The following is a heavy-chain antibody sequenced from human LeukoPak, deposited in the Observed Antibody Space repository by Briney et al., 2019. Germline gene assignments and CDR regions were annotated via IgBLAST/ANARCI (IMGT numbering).Heavy chain of an antibody. CDR2: INHSGST. Sequence: SETLSLTCAVYGGSFSGYYWSWIRQPPGKGLEWIGEINHSGSTNYNPSLKSRVTISVDTSKNQFSLKLSSVTAADTAVYYCARDLSSGEAFDIWGQGTMVTVSS. J-gene: IGHJ3*02. CDR1: GGSFSGYY. V-gene: IGHV4-34*01. D-gene: IGHD6-19*01. CDR3: ARDLSSGEAFDI.